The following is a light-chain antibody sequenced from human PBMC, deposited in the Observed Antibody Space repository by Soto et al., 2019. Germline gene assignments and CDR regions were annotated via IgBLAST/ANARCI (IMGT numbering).Light chain of an antibody. CDR2: EVS. CDR3: SSYTSSRTRV. J-gene: IGLJ3*02. Sequence: QSALTQPASVSGSPGQSITLSCTGTSSDIGGYNFVSWYQQYPGKAPKLMIYEVSSRPSGVSNRFSGSKSGNTASLSISGLQAEDEADYYCSSYTSSRTRVFGGGTQLTVL. CDR1: SSDIGGYNF. V-gene: IGLV2-14*01.